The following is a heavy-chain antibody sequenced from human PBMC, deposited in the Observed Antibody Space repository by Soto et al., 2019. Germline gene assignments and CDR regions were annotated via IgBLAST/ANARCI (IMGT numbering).Heavy chain of an antibody. Sequence: ASVKVSCKASGYTFTSYDINWVRQATVQGLEWMGWMNPNSGNTGYAQKFQGRVTMTRNTSISTAYMELSSLRSEDTAVYYCARGRSVVSWFGLWGQGTLVTVSS. D-gene: IGHD6-25*01. CDR2: MNPNSGNT. CDR1: GYTFTSYD. CDR3: ARGRSVVSWFGL. J-gene: IGHJ5*02. V-gene: IGHV1-8*01.